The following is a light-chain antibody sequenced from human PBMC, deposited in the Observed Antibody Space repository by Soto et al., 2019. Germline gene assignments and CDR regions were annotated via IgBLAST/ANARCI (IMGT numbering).Light chain of an antibody. CDR2: DVS. J-gene: IGKJ1*01. Sequence: DIQMTQSPSTLSASVGDRVTITCRASQTITTWLAWYQQKPGKAPKLLIYDVSKLERGVPSRFSGSGSGPEFTLTISSLQPDDFATYYCQHYNNYPSTFGQGTKVDIK. CDR3: QHYNNYPST. CDR1: QTITTW. V-gene: IGKV1-5*01.